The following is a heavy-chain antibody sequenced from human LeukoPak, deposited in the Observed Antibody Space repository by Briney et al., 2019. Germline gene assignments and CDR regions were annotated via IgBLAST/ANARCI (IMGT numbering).Heavy chain of an antibody. J-gene: IGHJ4*02. CDR2: IRYDGSNK. CDR3: AKTRGSWYDLGDY. D-gene: IGHD3/OR15-3a*01. CDR1: GFTFSSYR. V-gene: IGHV3-30*02. Sequence: GGSLRLSCAASGFTFSSYRMHWVRQAPGKGLEWVAFIRYDGSNKYYADSVKGRFTISRDNSKNTLYLQMNSLRAEDTAIYYCAKTRGSWYDLGDYWGQGTLVTVSS.